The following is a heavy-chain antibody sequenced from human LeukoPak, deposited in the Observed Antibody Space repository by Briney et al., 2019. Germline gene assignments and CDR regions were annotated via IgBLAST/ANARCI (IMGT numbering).Heavy chain of an antibody. Sequence: GESLKISCKGSGYSFTSYWIGWVRQMPGKGLEWMGIIYPGDSDTRYSPSFQGQVTISADKSISTAYLQWSSLKASDTAMYYCARFRAYSGYDYALRDYDYWGQGTLVTVSS. V-gene: IGHV5-51*01. CDR1: GYSFTSYW. D-gene: IGHD5-12*01. CDR3: ARFRAYSGYDYALRDYDY. CDR2: IYPGDSDT. J-gene: IGHJ4*02.